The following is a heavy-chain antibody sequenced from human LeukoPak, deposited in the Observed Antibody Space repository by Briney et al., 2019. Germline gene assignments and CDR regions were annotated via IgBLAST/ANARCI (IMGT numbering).Heavy chain of an antibody. CDR2: INPRGGST. CDR3: ATPVPHGSDPSLYYYYMDV. Sequence: ASVKVSCKASGYTFTSYYMHWVRQAPGQGLEWMGIINPRGGSTSYAQKFQGRVTMTRDMSTSTVYMDLSSLRSEDTAVYYCATPVPHGSDPSLYYYYMDVWGKGTTVTISS. D-gene: IGHD3-10*01. J-gene: IGHJ6*03. V-gene: IGHV1-46*01. CDR1: GYTFTSYY.